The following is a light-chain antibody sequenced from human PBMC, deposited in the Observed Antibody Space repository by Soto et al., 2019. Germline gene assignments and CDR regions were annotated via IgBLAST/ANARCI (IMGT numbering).Light chain of an antibody. CDR1: QSVSSN. CDR3: QQYGSSPQT. V-gene: IGKV3-15*01. Sequence: EVVMTQSPATLSVSQGERATLSCRASQSVSSNLAWYQQKPGQAPRLLIYGASTRATGIPARFSGSGSGTDFTLTISRLEPEDFAVYYCQQYGSSPQTFGQRTMVDIK. J-gene: IGKJ1*01. CDR2: GAS.